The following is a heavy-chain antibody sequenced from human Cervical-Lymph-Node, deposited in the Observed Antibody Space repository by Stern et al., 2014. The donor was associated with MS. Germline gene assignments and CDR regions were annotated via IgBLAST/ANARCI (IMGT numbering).Heavy chain of an antibody. V-gene: IGHV3-23*04. CDR3: AKEGILVASFDY. J-gene: IGHJ4*02. Sequence: EVQLVESGGNLVQPGGSLRLSCAASGFTFSSYAMSWVRQAPGKGLEWVSAISGSGDSTYYADSVKGRFTISRDNSKNTLYLQMNSLRADDMAVYYCAKEGILVASFDYWGQGTLVTVSS. D-gene: IGHD6-19*01. CDR2: ISGSGDST. CDR1: GFTFSSYA.